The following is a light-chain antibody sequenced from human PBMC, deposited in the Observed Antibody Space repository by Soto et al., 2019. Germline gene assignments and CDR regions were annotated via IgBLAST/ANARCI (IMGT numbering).Light chain of an antibody. V-gene: IGLV1-44*01. J-gene: IGLJ3*02. Sequence: QSVLTQPPSASGTPGQRVTISCSGSSSNIGSHTVNWYQQFPGTAPKLLIYSNNQRPSGVPDRFSGSKAGTSASLAISGLQCEDEADYSCAAWDDSLHGLVFGGGTKLTVL. CDR3: AAWDDSLHGLV. CDR2: SNN. CDR1: SSNIGSHT.